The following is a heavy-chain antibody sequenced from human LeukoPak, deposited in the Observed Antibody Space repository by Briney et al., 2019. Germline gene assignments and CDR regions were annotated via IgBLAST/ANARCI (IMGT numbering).Heavy chain of an antibody. V-gene: IGHV1-18*01. J-gene: IGHJ4*02. CDR1: GYTFTGYG. CDR3: AREGPYFDSQEPFDY. D-gene: IGHD3-9*01. CDR2: ISVYNGNT. Sequence: ASVKVSCKAFGYTFTGYGISWVRQAPGQGLEWMGWISVYNGNTNYAQKLQGRVTMTTDTSTSTAYMELRSLRSDDTAVYYCAREGPYFDSQEPFDYWGQGTLVTVSS.